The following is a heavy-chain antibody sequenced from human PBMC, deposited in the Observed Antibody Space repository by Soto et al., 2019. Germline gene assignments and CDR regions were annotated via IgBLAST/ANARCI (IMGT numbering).Heavy chain of an antibody. V-gene: IGHV1-3*01. CDR2: INAGNGNT. CDR1: GYTFTSYG. CDR3: ARDPVSDSSSWFFDY. Sequence: ASVKVSCKASGYTFTSYGIHWVRQAPGQRLELMGWINAGNGNTKYSQKFQGRVTITRDTSASTAYMELSSLRAEDTAVYYCARDPVSDSSSWFFDYWGQGTLVTVSS. D-gene: IGHD6-13*01. J-gene: IGHJ4*02.